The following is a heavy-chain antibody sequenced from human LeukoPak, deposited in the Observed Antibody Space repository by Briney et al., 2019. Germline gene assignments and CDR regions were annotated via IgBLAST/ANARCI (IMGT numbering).Heavy chain of an antibody. CDR1: GFTFSSYA. D-gene: IGHD6-19*01. CDR3: ARDQLEQWLVRDKPPLDY. V-gene: IGHV3-23*01. J-gene: IGHJ4*02. Sequence: GGSLRLSCAASGFTFSSYAMSWVRQAPGKGLEWVSAISGSGGSTYYADSVKGRFTISRDNAKNSLYLQMNSLRAEDTAVYYCARDQLEQWLVRDKPPLDYWGQGTLVTVSS. CDR2: ISGSGGST.